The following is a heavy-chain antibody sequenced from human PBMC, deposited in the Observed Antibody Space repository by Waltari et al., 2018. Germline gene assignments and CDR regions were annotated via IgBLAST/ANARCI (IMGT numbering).Heavy chain of an antibody. CDR3: ARIHCSSTSCYNGY. Sequence: QVQLQESGPGLVKHSETLSLTCTVSGYSISSGYYWGWIRQPPGKGLEWIGSIYQSGSTYYNPSLKSRVTISVDTSKNQFSLKLSSVTAADTAVYYCARIHCSSTSCYNGYWGQGTLVTVSS. CDR2: IYQSGST. V-gene: IGHV4-38-2*02. CDR1: GYSISSGYY. D-gene: IGHD2-2*02. J-gene: IGHJ4*02.